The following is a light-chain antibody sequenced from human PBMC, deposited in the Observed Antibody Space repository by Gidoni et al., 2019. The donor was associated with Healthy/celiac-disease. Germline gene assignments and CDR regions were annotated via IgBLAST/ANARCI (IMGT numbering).Light chain of an antibody. J-gene: IGKJ1*01. V-gene: IGKV3-11*01. CDR3: QQRNTCPTT. CDR2: DAS. Sequence: VLTLFPATLSLSPAERATLACRASQSVSSYLTWYQQKPGQAPRLLIYDASNRATGLPSRFSGSGSGTDFTLTISSLEPEDFSVYYCQQRNTCPTTFGQXTRLEIK. CDR1: QSVSSY.